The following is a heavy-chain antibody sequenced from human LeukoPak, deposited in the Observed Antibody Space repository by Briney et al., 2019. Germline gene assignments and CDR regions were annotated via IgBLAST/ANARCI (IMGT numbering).Heavy chain of an antibody. V-gene: IGHV3-53*01. J-gene: IGHJ4*02. CDR2: IYSGGST. CDR3: ARFAGGSYFDY. D-gene: IGHD1-26*01. CDR1: GFTVSSNY. Sequence: GGSLRLSCAASGFTVSSNYMSWVRQAPGKGLEWVSVIYSGGSTYYADSVKGRFTISRDNSKNTLYLQMNSLRAEDTAVYYCARFAGGSYFDYWGQGTLVSVSS.